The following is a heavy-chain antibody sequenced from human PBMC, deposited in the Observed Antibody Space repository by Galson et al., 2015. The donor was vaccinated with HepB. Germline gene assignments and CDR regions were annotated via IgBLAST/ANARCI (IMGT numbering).Heavy chain of an antibody. J-gene: IGHJ2*01. V-gene: IGHV3-23*01. D-gene: IGHD6-13*01. CDR1: GFTFSSYA. CDR3: AKDGGWVYSSSWYRHRNWYFDL. CDR2: ISGSGGST. Sequence: SLRLSCAASGFTFSSYAMSWVRQAPGKGLEWVSAISGSGGSTYYADSVKGRFTISRDNSKNTLYLQMNSLRAEDTAVYYCAKDGGWVYSSSWYRHRNWYFDLWGRGTLVTVSS.